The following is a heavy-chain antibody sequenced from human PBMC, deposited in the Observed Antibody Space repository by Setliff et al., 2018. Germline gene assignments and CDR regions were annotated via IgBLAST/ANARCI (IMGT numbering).Heavy chain of an antibody. CDR3: GRDDTGSGDKFDY. V-gene: IGHV3-23*01. Sequence: GSLRLSCAASRFTFSTYAVSWVRQAPGKGLEWVSSISGSGSSAYYADSVKGRFTISRDNADNTLNLQMNTLRAEDTGVYYCGRDDTGSGDKFDYWSQGTLVTVSS. CDR2: ISGSGSSA. D-gene: IGHD2-21*02. J-gene: IGHJ4*02. CDR1: RFTFSTYA.